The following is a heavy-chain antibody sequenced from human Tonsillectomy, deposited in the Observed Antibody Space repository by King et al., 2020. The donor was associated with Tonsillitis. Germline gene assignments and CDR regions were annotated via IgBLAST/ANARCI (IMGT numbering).Heavy chain of an antibody. CDR1: GGSISSSSYY. V-gene: IGHV4-39*01. CDR3: ASFRGSGYLDY. Sequence: LQLQESGPGLVKPSETLSLTCTVSGGSISSSSYYWGWIRQPPGKGLEWIGSIYYSGNTYYNPSLKSRVTISVDMSQNQFSLKLSSVTAADTAVYYCASFRGSGYLDYWGQGTLVTVSS. D-gene: IGHD3-16*01. J-gene: IGHJ4*02. CDR2: IYYSGNT.